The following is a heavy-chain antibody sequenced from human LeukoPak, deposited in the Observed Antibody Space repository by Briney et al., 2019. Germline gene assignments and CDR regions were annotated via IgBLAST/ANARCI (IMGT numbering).Heavy chain of an antibody. CDR3: ARGVVHGYYYYMDV. J-gene: IGHJ6*03. CDR2: IILFFGRP. Sequence: GASVKVSCKASGYTLSTHAITWVRQAPGQGLELMGGIILFFGRPNYAQKFQGRVTITADESASTAYMELSDLTSDDTAIYYCARGVVHGYYYYMDVWGKGTTVTVSS. V-gene: IGHV1-69*01. CDR1: GYTLSTHA. D-gene: IGHD3-16*02.